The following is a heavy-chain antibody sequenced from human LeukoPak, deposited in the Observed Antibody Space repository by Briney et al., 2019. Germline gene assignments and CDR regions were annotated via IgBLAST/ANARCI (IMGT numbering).Heavy chain of an antibody. CDR2: ISTTSGTI. J-gene: IGHJ4*02. V-gene: IGHV3-48*04. D-gene: IGHD3-10*01. Sequence: HPGGSLRLSCAASGFSFSTISMNWVRQAPGKGLEWVSYISTTSGTIHYADSVKGRFTISRDNAKNSLYLQMNSLRAEDTAVYYCARDYRFGELSRFDYWGQGTLVTVSS. CDR3: ARDYRFGELSRFDY. CDR1: GFSFSTIS.